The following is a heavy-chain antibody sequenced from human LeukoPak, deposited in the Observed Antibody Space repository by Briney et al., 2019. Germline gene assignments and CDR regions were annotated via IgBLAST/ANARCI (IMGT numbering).Heavy chain of an antibody. J-gene: IGHJ4*02. CDR2: ISYDGSNK. D-gene: IGHD2-15*01. V-gene: IGHV3-30*18. CDR1: GFTLSTYG. CDR3: AKELHKTTWYSH. Sequence: PGESLRLSCAASGFTLSTYGMHWVRQPPGKGLEWVAVISYDGSNKYYVDSVKGRFTISRDNSKNTLDLQMNSLRAEDTAVYYCAKELHKTTWYSHWGQGTLVTVSS.